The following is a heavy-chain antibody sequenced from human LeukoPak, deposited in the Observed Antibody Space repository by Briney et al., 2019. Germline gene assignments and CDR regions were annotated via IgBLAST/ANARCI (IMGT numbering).Heavy chain of an antibody. D-gene: IGHD4-11*01. J-gene: IGHJ4*02. V-gene: IGHV3-30*02. CDR3: ARDHYRAVTASDY. CDR2: IRFDGTKK. Sequence: GGSLRLSCAASGFIFSNYGMHWVRQAPGKGLEWVAFIRFDGTKKYYADSVKGRFTISRDNAKNSLYLQMNSLRAEDTALYYCARDHYRAVTASDYWGQGTLVTVSS. CDR1: GFIFSNYG.